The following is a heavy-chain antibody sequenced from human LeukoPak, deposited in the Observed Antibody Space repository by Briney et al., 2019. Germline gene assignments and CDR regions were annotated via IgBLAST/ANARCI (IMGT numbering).Heavy chain of an antibody. V-gene: IGHV1-69*05. J-gene: IGHJ6*02. CDR3: ARGSSYCSGGSCYSDYYYYYGMDV. Sequence: ASVKVSCKASGGTFSSYAISWVRQAPGQGLEWMGGIIPIFGTANYAQKFQGRVTITTDESTSTAYMELSSLRSEDTAVYYCARGSSYCSGGSCYSDYYYYYGMDVWGQGTTVTVSS. D-gene: IGHD2-15*01. CDR1: GGTFSSYA. CDR2: IIPIFGTA.